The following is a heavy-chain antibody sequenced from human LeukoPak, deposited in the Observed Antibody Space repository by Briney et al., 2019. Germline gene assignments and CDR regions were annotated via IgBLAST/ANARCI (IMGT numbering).Heavy chain of an antibody. CDR1: GYSISSGYY. J-gene: IGHJ6*03. CDR3: ARGEDGYNSFYYYYYMDV. CDR2: IYHSGST. D-gene: IGHD5-24*01. Sequence: SETLSLTCAVSGYSISSGYYWGWIRQPPGRGLEWSGSIYHSGSTYYNPSLKSRVTISVDTSKNQFSLKLSSVTAADTAVYYCARGEDGYNSFYYYYYMDVWGKGTTVTVSS. V-gene: IGHV4-38-2*01.